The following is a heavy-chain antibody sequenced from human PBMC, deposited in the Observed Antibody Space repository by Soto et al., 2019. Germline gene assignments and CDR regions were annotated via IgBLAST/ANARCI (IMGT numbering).Heavy chain of an antibody. Sequence: GGSLRLSCAASGFTFSSYWMHWVRQAPGKGLVWVSRINSDGSSTSYADSVKGRFTISRDNAKNTLYLQMNSLRAEDTAVYYCANPHDSSGYYEWGQGTLVTVSS. V-gene: IGHV3-74*01. CDR3: ANPHDSSGYYE. D-gene: IGHD3-22*01. CDR2: INSDGSST. CDR1: GFTFSSYW. J-gene: IGHJ4*02.